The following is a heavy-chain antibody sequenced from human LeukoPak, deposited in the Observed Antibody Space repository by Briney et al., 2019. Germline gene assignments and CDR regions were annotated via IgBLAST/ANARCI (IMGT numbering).Heavy chain of an antibody. J-gene: IGHJ5*02. V-gene: IGHV4-59*08. Sequence: PSETLSLTCTVSGGSISSYYWSWIRQPPGKGLEWIGYIYYSGSTNYNPSLKSRVTISVDTSKNQFSLKLSSVTAADTAVYYCARLAHVGNWFDPWGQGTLVTVSS. CDR2: IYYSGST. CDR3: ARLAHVGNWFDP. D-gene: IGHD1-26*01. CDR1: GGSISSYY.